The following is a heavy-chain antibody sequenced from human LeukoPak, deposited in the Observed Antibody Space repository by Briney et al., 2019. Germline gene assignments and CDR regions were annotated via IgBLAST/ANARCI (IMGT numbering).Heavy chain of an antibody. D-gene: IGHD2-21*01. V-gene: IGHV3-21*01. Sequence: GGSLRLSCAASGFTFSSYSMNWVRQAPGKGLEWVSSISSSSSYIYYADSVKGRFTISRDNAKNSLYLQMNSLRAEDTAVYYCARDSVIVTPYCGGDCPAYMDVWGKGTTVTVSS. CDR3: ARDSVIVTPYCGGDCPAYMDV. CDR1: GFTFSSYS. J-gene: IGHJ6*03. CDR2: ISSSSSYI.